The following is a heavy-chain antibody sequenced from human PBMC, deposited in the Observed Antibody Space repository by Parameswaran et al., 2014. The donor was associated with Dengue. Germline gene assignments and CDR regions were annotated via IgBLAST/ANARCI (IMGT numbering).Heavy chain of an antibody. V-gene: IGHV5-51*01. CDR2: IYPGDSKT. CDR1: GYNFNTYW. CDR3: ARHPPSGSYWELNALDI. J-gene: IGHJ3*02. D-gene: IGHD1-26*01. Sequence: GESLKISCKDSGYNFNTYWIAWVRQMPGKGLEWMGTIYPGDSKTKYSPSFQGQVTISADTSITTAYLQWSSLKASDTAMYYCARHPPSGSYWELNALDIWGQGDNGHRLL.